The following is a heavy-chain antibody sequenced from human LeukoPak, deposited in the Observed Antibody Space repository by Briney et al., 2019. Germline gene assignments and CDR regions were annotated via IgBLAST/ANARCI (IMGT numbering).Heavy chain of an antibody. CDR3: GSWNYFDAFDI. CDR2: ISGTGGST. CDR1: GHTSPIYD. V-gene: IGHV3-23*01. D-gene: IGHD1-7*01. J-gene: IGHJ3*02. Sequence: GGSLRLPYAFWGHTSPIYDMSWVRQASGRALESVSDISGTGGSTSYADSVKGRFTISRDNSKNTLYLQMNSLRAEDTAVYYCGSWNYFDAFDIWGQGTMVTVSS.